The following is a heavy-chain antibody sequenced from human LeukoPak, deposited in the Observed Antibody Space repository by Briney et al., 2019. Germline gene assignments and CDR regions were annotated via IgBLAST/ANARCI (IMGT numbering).Heavy chain of an antibody. J-gene: IGHJ6*03. CDR2: IYYSGST. CDR1: GGSISSYY. Sequence: PSETLSLTCTVSGGSISSYYWSWIRQPPGKGLEWIGYIYYSGSTNYNPSLKSRVTISVDTSKNQFSLKLSSVTAADTAMYYCARQNGGYFRRTYYYYYMDVWGKGTTVTVSS. CDR3: ARQNGGYFRRTYYYYYMDV. D-gene: IGHD2/OR15-2a*01. V-gene: IGHV4-59*01.